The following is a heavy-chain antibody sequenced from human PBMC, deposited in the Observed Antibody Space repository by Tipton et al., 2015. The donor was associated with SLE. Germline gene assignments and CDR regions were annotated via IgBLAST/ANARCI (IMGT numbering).Heavy chain of an antibody. CDR1: GFTFSSYS. Sequence: SLRLSCAASGFTFSSYSMNWVRQAPGKGLEWVSYISSSSSTIYYADSVKGRFTISRDNAKNSLYLQMNSLRAEDTAVYYCARDNGGYIRATDYYFGMDVWGQGTTVTVSS. D-gene: IGHD3-22*01. V-gene: IGHV3-48*01. J-gene: IGHJ6*02. CDR3: ARDNGGYIRATDYYFGMDV. CDR2: ISSSSSTI.